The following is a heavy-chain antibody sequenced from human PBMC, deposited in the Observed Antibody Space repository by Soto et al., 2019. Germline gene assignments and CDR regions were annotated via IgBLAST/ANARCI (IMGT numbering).Heavy chain of an antibody. CDR2: IYYSGST. D-gene: IGHD1-26*01. CDR1: GGSISSSSYY. Sequence: QLQLQESGPGLVKPSETLSLTCTVSGGSISSSSYYWGWIRQPPGKGLEWIGSIYYSGSTYYNPSLKSRVTISVDTSKNQFSLKLSSVTAADTAVYYCARQPWDNRCDPWGQGTLVTVSS. CDR3: ARQPWDNRCDP. V-gene: IGHV4-39*01. J-gene: IGHJ5*02.